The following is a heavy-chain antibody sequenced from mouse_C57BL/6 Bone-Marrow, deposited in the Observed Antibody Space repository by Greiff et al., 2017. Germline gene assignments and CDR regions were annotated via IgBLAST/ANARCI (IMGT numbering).Heavy chain of an antibody. V-gene: IGHV1-59*01. CDR3: ASLSDYYGSRGYYFDY. CDR1: GYTFTSYW. CDR2: IDPSDSYT. D-gene: IGHD1-1*01. J-gene: IGHJ2*01. Sequence: VQLQQPGAELVRPGTSVKLSFKASGYTFTSYWLHLVKQRPGQGLELIGVIDPSDSYTNYNQKFKGKATLTVDTSSSTAYMQLSSLTSEDSAVYYCASLSDYYGSRGYYFDYWGQGTTLTVSS.